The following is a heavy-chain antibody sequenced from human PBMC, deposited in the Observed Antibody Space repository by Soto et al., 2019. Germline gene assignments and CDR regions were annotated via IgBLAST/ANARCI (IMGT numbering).Heavy chain of an antibody. V-gene: IGHV3-48*01. J-gene: IGHJ4*02. Sequence: PGESLKISCAASGFIFRDYSMNWVRQTPGKGLEWIARIAGGGVPTYYADSVKGRFTISRDRGKNFLYLQMNGLKGDDSGIYYCTRASSYAFDYWGQGALVTVSS. CDR3: TRASSYAFDY. CDR1: GFIFRDYS. CDR2: IAGGGVPT. D-gene: IGHD2-2*01.